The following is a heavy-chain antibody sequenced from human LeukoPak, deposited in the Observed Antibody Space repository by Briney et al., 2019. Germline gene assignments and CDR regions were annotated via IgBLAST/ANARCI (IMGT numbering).Heavy chain of an antibody. CDR3: ARGLPPRRNYDSNGYYSYYFDY. Sequence: GASVKVSCKASGYSFTNYAMNWVRQAPGQGLEWLGWICGYNGNTKFAQKLQGRVTMTTDTSTSTAHMALRSLRSDDTAVYYCARGLPPRRNYDSNGYYSYYFDYWGQGTLVTVSS. CDR2: ICGYNGNT. D-gene: IGHD3-22*01. CDR1: GYSFTNYA. V-gene: IGHV1-18*01. J-gene: IGHJ4*02.